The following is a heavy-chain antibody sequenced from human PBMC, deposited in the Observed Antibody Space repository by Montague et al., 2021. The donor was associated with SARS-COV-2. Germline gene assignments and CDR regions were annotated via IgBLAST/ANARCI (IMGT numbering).Heavy chain of an antibody. CDR3: ARSTVTNSPFGFSNKLRSRYNGMDV. CDR2: INHSGST. CDR1: GGSFSGYY. Sequence: SETLSLTCAVYGGSFSGYYLNWIRQPPGKGLEWIGEINHSGSTNXNPPLKSRVTIAVDTSKNQFSLKLTSVTAADTAVFYCARSTVTNSPFGFSNKLRSRYNGMDVWGQGTTVTVSS. D-gene: IGHD4-17*01. J-gene: IGHJ6*02. V-gene: IGHV4-34*01.